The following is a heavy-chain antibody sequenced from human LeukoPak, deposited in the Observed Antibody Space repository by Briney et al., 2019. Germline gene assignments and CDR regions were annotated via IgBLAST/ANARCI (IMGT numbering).Heavy chain of an antibody. CDR1: GFTFSDYY. CDR3: TRDVRLRHKYYYMDV. CDR2: ITNSGSTT. J-gene: IGHJ6*03. D-gene: IGHD4-17*01. V-gene: IGHV3-11*04. Sequence: GGSLRLSCVASGFTFSDYYMSWIRRAPGKGLEWISYITNSGSTTFYADSVKGRSSISRDNANNSLFLQMNSLRAEDTAVYYCTRDVRLRHKYYYMDVWGKGTTVTVS.